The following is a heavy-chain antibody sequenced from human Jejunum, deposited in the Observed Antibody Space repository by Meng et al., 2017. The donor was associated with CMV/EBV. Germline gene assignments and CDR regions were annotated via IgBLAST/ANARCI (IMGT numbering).Heavy chain of an antibody. D-gene: IGHD2-2*01. CDR1: NC. V-gene: IGHV4-4*02. CDR3: AREWGGAYGSSGNCYASVNAFDI. J-gene: IGHJ4*02. Sequence: NCGSGVRQPPGKGLGGIGEIDHSGTTYYNPSRKSRVIISLDRSKNQFSLVLNSLTDADTATYDCAREWGGAYGSSGNCYASVNAFDIWGQGTLVTVSS. CDR2: IDHSGTT.